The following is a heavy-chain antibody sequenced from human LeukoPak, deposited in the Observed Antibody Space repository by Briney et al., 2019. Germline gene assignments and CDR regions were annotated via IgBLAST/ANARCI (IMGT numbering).Heavy chain of an antibody. CDR2: IYSGGST. J-gene: IGHJ1*01. Sequence: GGSLRLSCAASGFTVSSNYMSWVRQAPGKGLEWVSVIYSGGSTYYADSVKGRFTISRDNSKNTLYLQMNSLRAEDTAVYYCARDATTVTTPEYFQHWGQGTLVTVSS. CDR3: ARDATTVTTPEYFQH. V-gene: IGHV3-53*01. CDR1: GFTVSSNY. D-gene: IGHD4-17*01.